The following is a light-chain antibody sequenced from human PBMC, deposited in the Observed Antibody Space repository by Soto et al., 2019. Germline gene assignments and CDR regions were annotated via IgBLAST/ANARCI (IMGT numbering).Light chain of an antibody. CDR3: CSYAGSYTVV. CDR1: SSDVGNYNY. J-gene: IGLJ2*01. Sequence: QSALTQPRSVSGSPGQSVTISCTGTSSDVGNYNYVSWYQQHPGKAPKLMIYDVNKRPSGVPDRFSGSKSGNTASLTISGLQAEDEADYYCCSYAGSYTVVFGGGTKLTVL. V-gene: IGLV2-11*01. CDR2: DVN.